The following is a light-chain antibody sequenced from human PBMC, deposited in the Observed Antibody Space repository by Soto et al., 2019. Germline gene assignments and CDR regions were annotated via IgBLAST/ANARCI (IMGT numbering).Light chain of an antibody. V-gene: IGKV1-39*01. Sequence: DIQMTQSPSSLSASVGDRVTITCRTSQSVSTFLNWYQVKPGKAPKLLIYGASSLQSGVPSRFSGSGSGTYFTLTISSLQPEDFATYYCQQANSFPYTFGQGTKLEIK. CDR2: GAS. J-gene: IGKJ2*01. CDR1: QSVSTF. CDR3: QQANSFPYT.